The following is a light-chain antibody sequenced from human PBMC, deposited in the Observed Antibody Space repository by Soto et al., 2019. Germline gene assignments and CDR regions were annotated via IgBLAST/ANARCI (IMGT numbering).Light chain of an antibody. J-gene: IGKJ1*01. CDR2: DAS. Sequence: EIVLTQSPATVSLSPCDRATLSCRASQSVIRYLAWYQQRPGQAPRLLIYDASYRATGIPARFSGSGSGTDFTLTITGLEPEDSAVYYCQHRSNWPWTFGQGTKVDIK. V-gene: IGKV3-11*01. CDR1: QSVIRY. CDR3: QHRSNWPWT.